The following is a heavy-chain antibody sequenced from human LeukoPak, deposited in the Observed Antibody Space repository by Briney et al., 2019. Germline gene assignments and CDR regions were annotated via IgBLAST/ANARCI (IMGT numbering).Heavy chain of an antibody. Sequence: GSLRLSCAASGFTFSSYSMNWVRQAPGKGLEWVSSISSSSSYIYYADSVKGRFTISRDNAKNSLYLQMNSLRAEDTAVYYCARDSFWSGYSLRYWGQGTLVTVSS. D-gene: IGHD3-3*01. V-gene: IGHV3-21*01. CDR3: ARDSFWSGYSLRY. CDR1: GFTFSSYS. CDR2: ISSSSSYI. J-gene: IGHJ4*02.